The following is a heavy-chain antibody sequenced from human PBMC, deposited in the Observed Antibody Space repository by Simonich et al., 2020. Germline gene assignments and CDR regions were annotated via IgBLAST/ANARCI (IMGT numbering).Heavy chain of an antibody. CDR2: IKQDGSEK. V-gene: IGHV3-7*01. Sequence: EVQLVESGGGLVQPGGSLRLSCAASGFTFSSYWMSWVRQAPGKGVEGVAKIKQDGSEKCYVDFVKGRFTISRDNAKNSLYLQMNSLRAEDTAVYYCARDRRTGDWYFDLWGRGTLVTVSS. CDR3: ARDRRTGDWYFDL. CDR1: GFTFSSYW. J-gene: IGHJ2*01. D-gene: IGHD7-27*01.